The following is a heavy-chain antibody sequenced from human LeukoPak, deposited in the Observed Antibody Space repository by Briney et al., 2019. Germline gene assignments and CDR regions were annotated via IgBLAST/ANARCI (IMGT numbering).Heavy chain of an antibody. CDR2: MNPNSGNT. CDR3: ARDFRRYQSLWRY. V-gene: IGHV1-8*01. CDR1: GYTFTSYD. J-gene: IGHJ1*01. Sequence: ASVKASCKASGYTFTSYDINWERHATGQGLEWMGWMNPNSGNTGNAQKLQGSVTMPRDTSIHTASMSLSRLRSDDTAVYYCARDFRRYQSLWRYWGQGTLVTVSS. D-gene: IGHD2-21*01.